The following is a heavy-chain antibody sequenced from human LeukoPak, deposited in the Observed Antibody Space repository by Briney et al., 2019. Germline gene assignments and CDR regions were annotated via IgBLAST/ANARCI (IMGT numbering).Heavy chain of an antibody. J-gene: IGHJ4*02. CDR3: AKAQYYYDSSGYFEAFDY. V-gene: IGHV3-33*06. CDR1: GFTFSSYG. CDR2: IWYDGSNK. Sequence: GGSLRLSCAASGFTFSSYGMHWARQAPGKGLEWVAVIWYDGSNKYYADSVKGRFTISRDNSKNTLYLQMNSLRAEDTAVYYCAKAQYYYDSSGYFEAFDYWGQGTLVTVSS. D-gene: IGHD3-22*01.